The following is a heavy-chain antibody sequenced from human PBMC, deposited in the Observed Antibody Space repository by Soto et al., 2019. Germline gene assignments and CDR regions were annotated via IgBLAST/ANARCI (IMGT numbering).Heavy chain of an antibody. CDR2: ISYDGSNK. D-gene: IGHD4-17*01. CDR3: AKDPEPTVTTWFFQH. Sequence: GGSLRLSCAASGFTFSSYGMHWVRQAPGKGLEWVAVISYDGSNKYYADSVKGRFTISRDNSKNTLYLQMNSLRAEDTAVYYCAKDPEPTVTTWFFQHWGQGTLVTVSS. CDR1: GFTFSSYG. V-gene: IGHV3-30*18. J-gene: IGHJ1*01.